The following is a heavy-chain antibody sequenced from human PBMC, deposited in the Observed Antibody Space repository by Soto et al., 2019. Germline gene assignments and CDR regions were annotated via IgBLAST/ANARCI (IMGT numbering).Heavy chain of an antibody. J-gene: IGHJ5*02. Sequence: SETLSLTCAVYGGSFIGYSWSWILQPPWKGLEWIGEINHSGSTNYNPTLKSRVTMSVDTSKNQFSLKLTSVTAADTAVYYCARGPIAVAGRPRSWFDPWGQGTLVTVSS. D-gene: IGHD6-19*01. CDR1: GGSFIGYS. CDR3: ARGPIAVAGRPRSWFDP. CDR2: INHSGST. V-gene: IGHV4-34*01.